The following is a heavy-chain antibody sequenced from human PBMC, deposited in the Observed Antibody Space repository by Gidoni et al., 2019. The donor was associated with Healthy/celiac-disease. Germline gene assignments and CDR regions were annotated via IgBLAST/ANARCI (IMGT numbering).Heavy chain of an antibody. D-gene: IGHD6-13*01. Sequence: QVQLVESGGGVVQPGRSLRPSCAASRFTFSGYGMHGVRQAPGKGLEGVAVRVYDGSNKYYADSEKGRFTISRDNSKNTLYLQMNSLRAEDTAVYYCARAAAGPYYYYYYGMDVGGQGTTVTVSS. J-gene: IGHJ6*02. CDR2: RVYDGSNK. CDR1: RFTFSGYG. CDR3: ARAAAGPYYYYYYGMDV. V-gene: IGHV3-33*01.